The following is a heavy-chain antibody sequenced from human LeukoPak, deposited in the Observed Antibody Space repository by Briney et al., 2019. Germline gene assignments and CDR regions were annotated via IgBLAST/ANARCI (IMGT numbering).Heavy chain of an antibody. D-gene: IGHD1-26*01. CDR3: ARDQDRAVGALEY. CDR1: GFIFNSFT. CDR2: ISSSGTYI. V-gene: IGHV3-21*01. Sequence: GGSLRLSCVASGFIFNSFTMNWVRQAPGEGLQWVASISSSGTYIYYADSVKGRVTISRDNAKSSLYLQMNSLRVEDTAVYYCARDQDRAVGALEYGAQGTLVTVSS. J-gene: IGHJ4*02.